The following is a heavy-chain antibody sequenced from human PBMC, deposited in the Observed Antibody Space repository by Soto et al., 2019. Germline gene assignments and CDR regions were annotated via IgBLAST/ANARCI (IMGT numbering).Heavy chain of an antibody. V-gene: IGHV4-30-4*01. J-gene: IGHJ6*02. CDR1: GGSISSGDYY. CDR2: IYYSGST. Sequence: SETLSLTCTVSGGSISSGDYYWSWIRQPPGKGLEWIGYIYYSGSTYYNPSLKSRVTISVDTSKNQFSLKLSSVTAADTAVYYCARDYYGSGSYYNAALYYYGMDVWGQGTTVTVSS. D-gene: IGHD3-10*01. CDR3: ARDYYGSGSYYNAALYYYGMDV.